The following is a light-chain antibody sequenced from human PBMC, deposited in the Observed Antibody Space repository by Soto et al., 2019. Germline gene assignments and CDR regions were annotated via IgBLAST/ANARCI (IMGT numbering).Light chain of an antibody. CDR1: SSDVGSYNL. J-gene: IGLJ3*02. CDR2: EGS. CDR3: AAWDDNLNAWV. V-gene: IGLV2-23*01. Sequence: QSVLTQPASVSGSPGQSITISCTGTSSDVGSYNLVSWYQQHPGKAPKLMIYEGSKRPSGVSNRFSGSKSGNTASLTISGLQAEDEADYYCAAWDDNLNAWVFGGGTKLTVL.